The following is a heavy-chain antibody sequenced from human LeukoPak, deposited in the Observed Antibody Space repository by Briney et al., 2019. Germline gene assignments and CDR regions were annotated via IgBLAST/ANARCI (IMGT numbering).Heavy chain of an antibody. CDR3: ASPGELGSGDY. D-gene: IGHD3-10*01. CDR1: GGSISSSSYY. Sequence: PSETLSLTCTVSGGSISSSSYYWGWIRQPPGKGLEWIGSIYYSGSTYYNPSLKSRVTISVDTSKNQFSVNLSSVTAADTAVYYCASPGELGSGDYWGQGTLVTVSS. CDR2: IYYSGST. J-gene: IGHJ4*02. V-gene: IGHV4-39*01.